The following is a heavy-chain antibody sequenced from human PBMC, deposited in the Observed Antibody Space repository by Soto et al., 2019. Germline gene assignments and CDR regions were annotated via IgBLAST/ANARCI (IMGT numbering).Heavy chain of an antibody. D-gene: IGHD1-26*01. J-gene: IGHJ4*02. CDR1: GYAFTSYG. CDR2: ISAYNGNI. CDR3: ARDRGSYALDY. V-gene: IGHV1-18*01. Sequence: ASVKDSCKASGYAFTSYGIIWVRQAPGQGLEWMGWISAYNGNIHYAQKLQGRVTMTTDTSTSTAYMELRSLRSDDTAVYYCARDRGSYALDYWGQGTLVTVSS.